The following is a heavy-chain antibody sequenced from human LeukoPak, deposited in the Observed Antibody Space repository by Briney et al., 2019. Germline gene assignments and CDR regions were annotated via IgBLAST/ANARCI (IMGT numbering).Heavy chain of an antibody. D-gene: IGHD5-12*01. CDR1: GGSFSGYY. V-gene: IGHV4-34*01. Sequence: SETLSLTCAVYGGSFSGYYWSWIRQPPGKGLEWIGEINHSGSTNYNPSLKSRVTISVDTSKNQFSLKLSSVTAADMAVYYCARGRGWWVATTVHYYYYMEVWGKGTTVTVSS. CDR2: INHSGST. CDR3: ARGRGWWVATTVHYYYYMEV. J-gene: IGHJ6*03.